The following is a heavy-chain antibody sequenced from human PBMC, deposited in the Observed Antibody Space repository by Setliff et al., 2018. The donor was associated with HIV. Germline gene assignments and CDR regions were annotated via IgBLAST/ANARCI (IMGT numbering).Heavy chain of an antibody. CDR3: ATGITMAPDY. D-gene: IGHD1-20*01. CDR2: INHSGST. V-gene: IGHV4-34*01. CDR1: GESFSGYF. Sequence: PSETLSLTCAVYGESFSGYFWSWIRQPPGKGLEWIGEINHSGSTNYNPSLKGRVSISVATSKNQFSLKLTSVTAADTAVYYCATGITMAPDYWGQGSQVTVSS. J-gene: IGHJ4*02.